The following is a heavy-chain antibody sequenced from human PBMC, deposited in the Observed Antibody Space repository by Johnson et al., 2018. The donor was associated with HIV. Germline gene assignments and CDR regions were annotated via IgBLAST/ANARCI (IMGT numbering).Heavy chain of an antibody. Sequence: VQLVESGGGLVKPGGSLKLSCEASGFTFSNVWMHWVRQAPGRGLEWVGRIKSESDGGATDYSVPVRGRFTVSRDDSKNTLYLQMNSLKTEDTSLYYCARVKGATNALDIWGPGTLVTVSS. CDR1: GFTFSNVW. CDR2: IKSESDGGAT. J-gene: IGHJ3*02. CDR3: ARVKGATNALDI. V-gene: IGHV3-15*01. D-gene: IGHD1-26*01.